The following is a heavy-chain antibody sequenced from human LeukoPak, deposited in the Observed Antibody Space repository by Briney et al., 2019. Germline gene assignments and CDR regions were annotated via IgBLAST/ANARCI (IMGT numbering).Heavy chain of an antibody. V-gene: IGHV1-8*01. J-gene: IGHJ5*02. CDR1: GYTFTSYD. Sequence: ASVKVSCKASGYTFTSYDINWVRQATGQGLEWMGWMNPNSGNTGYAQKFQGRVTMTRNTSISTAYMELSSLRSEDTAVYYCARAGDSGSYYTPLLQDPWGQGTLVTVSS. CDR3: ARAGDSGSYYTPLLQDP. CDR2: MNPNSGNT. D-gene: IGHD3-10*01.